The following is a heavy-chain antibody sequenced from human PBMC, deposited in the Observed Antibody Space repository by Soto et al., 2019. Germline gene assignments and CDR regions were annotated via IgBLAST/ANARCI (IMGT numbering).Heavy chain of an antibody. V-gene: IGHV4-34*01. CDR1: GGSFSVYY. D-gene: IGHD3-10*01. J-gene: IGHJ4*02. Sequence: QVQLQQWGAGLLKPSETLSLTCAVYGGSFSVYYWSWIRQPPGKGLEWIGEINHSGSTNYNPSLKSRVTISVDTSKNQFALKLSSVTAADTAVYYCARVRYYYGSGSSRQDYCGQGTLVTVSS. CDR3: ARVRYYYGSGSSRQDY. CDR2: INHSGST.